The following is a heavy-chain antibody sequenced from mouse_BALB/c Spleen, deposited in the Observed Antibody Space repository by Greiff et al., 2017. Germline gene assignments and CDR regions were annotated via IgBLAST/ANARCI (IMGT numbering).Heavy chain of an antibody. CDR2: INPSTGYT. Sequence: QVQLQQSGAELAKPGASVKMSCKASGYTFTSYWMHWVKQRPGQGLEWIGYINPSTGYTEYNQKFKDKATLTADKSSSTAYMQLSSLTSEDSAVYYCARYPPPAYWGQGTLVTVSA. J-gene: IGHJ3*01. CDR3: ARYPPPAY. CDR1: GYTFTSYW. V-gene: IGHV1-7*01.